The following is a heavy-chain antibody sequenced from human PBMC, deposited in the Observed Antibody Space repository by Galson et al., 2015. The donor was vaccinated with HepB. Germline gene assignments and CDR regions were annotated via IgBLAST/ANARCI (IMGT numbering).Heavy chain of an antibody. CDR2: ISYDGSNK. CDR1: GFTFSSYG. CDR3: ASDYGEAFDI. Sequence: SLRLSCAASGFTFSSYGMHWVRQAPGKGLEWVAVISYDGSNKYYADSVKGRFTISRDNSKNTLYLQMNSLRAEDTAVYYCASDYGEAFDIWGQGTMVTVSS. D-gene: IGHD4-17*01. V-gene: IGHV3-30*03. J-gene: IGHJ3*02.